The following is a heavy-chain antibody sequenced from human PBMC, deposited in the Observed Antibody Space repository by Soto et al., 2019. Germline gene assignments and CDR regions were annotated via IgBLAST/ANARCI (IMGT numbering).Heavy chain of an antibody. J-gene: IGHJ6*02. V-gene: IGHV3-30-3*01. CDR2: ISYDGSNK. D-gene: IGHD3-10*01. CDR1: GFTFSSYA. Sequence: GGSLRLSCAASGFTFSSYAMHWVRQAPGKGLEWVAVISYDGSNKYYADSVKGRFTISRDNSKNTLYLQMNSLRAEDTAVYYCARDRCRVCSYGSGSPGRMAVWAPGTTATVSS. CDR3: ARDRCRVCSYGSGSPGRMAV.